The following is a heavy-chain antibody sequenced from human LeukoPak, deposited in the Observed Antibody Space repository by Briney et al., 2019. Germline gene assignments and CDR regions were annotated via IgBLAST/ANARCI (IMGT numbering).Heavy chain of an antibody. V-gene: IGHV3-33*01. D-gene: IGHD3-10*01. J-gene: IGHJ4*02. CDR1: GFTLSSYG. CDR2: IWYDGSNK. CDR3: ARDLPYYYGSGSPDFDY. Sequence: PGRSLRLSCAASGFTLSSYGMRWVRQAPGKGLEWVAVIWYDGSNKYYADSVKGRFTISRDNSKNTLYLQMNSLRAEDMAVYYCARDLPYYYGSGSPDFDYWGQGTLVTVSS.